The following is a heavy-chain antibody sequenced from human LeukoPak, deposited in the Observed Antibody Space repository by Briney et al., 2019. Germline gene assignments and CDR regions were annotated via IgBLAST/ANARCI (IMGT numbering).Heavy chain of an antibody. V-gene: IGHV3-7*04. CDR1: GFTFSSYW. CDR2: IKQDGSEK. J-gene: IGHJ4*02. D-gene: IGHD3-16*01. Sequence: GGSLRLSCAASGFTFSSYWMTWVRQAPGKGLEWVANIKQDGSEKYYVDSVEGRFTISRDNAKNTLYLQMNSLRAEDTAVYYCARGVGDFDYWGQGTLVTVSS. CDR3: ARGVGDFDY.